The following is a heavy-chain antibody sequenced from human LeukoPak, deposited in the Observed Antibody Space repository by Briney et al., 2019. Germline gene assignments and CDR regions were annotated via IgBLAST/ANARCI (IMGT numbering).Heavy chain of an antibody. Sequence: GGSLRLSCAASGFTFSSYGMHWVRQAPGKGLEWVAFIWYDGGNKYYADSVKGRFTISRDNSKNTLYLQMNSLRAEDTAVYYCAKDRGSGWYLNWGQGTLVTVSS. D-gene: IGHD6-19*01. CDR2: IWYDGGNK. CDR3: AKDRGSGWYLN. V-gene: IGHV3-30*02. CDR1: GFTFSSYG. J-gene: IGHJ4*02.